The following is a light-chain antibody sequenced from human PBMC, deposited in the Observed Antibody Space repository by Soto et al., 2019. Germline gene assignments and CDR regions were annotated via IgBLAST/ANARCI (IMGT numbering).Light chain of an antibody. CDR3: QQYNGDST. CDR1: QSVSRW. V-gene: IGKV1-5*03. Sequence: DIQMTQSPSTLSASVGDRVTTTCRASQSVSRWLAWYLQKPGKAPNLLIYKASNLQSGVPSRFSGSGSGTEFTLTISSLQPDDFATYYCQQYNGDSTFGGGTKVEIK. CDR2: KAS. J-gene: IGKJ4*01.